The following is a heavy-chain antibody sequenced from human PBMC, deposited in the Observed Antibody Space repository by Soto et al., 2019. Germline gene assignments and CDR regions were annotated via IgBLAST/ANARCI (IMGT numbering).Heavy chain of an antibody. D-gene: IGHD3-16*01. CDR2: IKQGGNEK. CDR3: VGALTYEVPYYYYGMDV. Sequence: GGSLRLSFAASGFSFSTYLMSWVRQAPGEGLEWVANIKQGGNEKFYVDSVKGRFTISRDNDKKSLYLQMDSLRVEDTAVYYCVGALTYEVPYYYYGMDVWGQGTTVTVSS. J-gene: IGHJ6*02. V-gene: IGHV3-7*01. CDR1: GFSFSTYL.